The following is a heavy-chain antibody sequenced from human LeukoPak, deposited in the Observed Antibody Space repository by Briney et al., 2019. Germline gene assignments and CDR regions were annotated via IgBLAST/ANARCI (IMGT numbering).Heavy chain of an antibody. CDR1: GGSISSSSYY. CDR2: IYYSGST. CDR3: AREKNDFWSGDYHYMDV. J-gene: IGHJ6*03. D-gene: IGHD3-3*01. Sequence: SETLSLTCTVSGGSISSSSYYWGWIRQPPGKGLEWIGSIYYSGSTYYNPSLKSRVSISVDKSKNQFSLKLSSVTAADTAVYYCAREKNDFWSGDYHYMDVWSKGTTVTVSS. V-gene: IGHV4-39*07.